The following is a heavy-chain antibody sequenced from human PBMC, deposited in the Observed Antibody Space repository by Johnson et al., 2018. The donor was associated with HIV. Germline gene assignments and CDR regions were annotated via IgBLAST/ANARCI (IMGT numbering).Heavy chain of an antibody. CDR3: TTVAAFGAFDI. CDR1: GFTFSNYA. J-gene: IGHJ3*02. V-gene: IGHV3-30*07. Sequence: QVQLVESGGGVVQPGRSLRLSCAASGFTFSNYAMHWVRQAPGKGLEWVAVISYDGSYKYYADSVKGRFTISRDNSKNTLYLQMNSLKTEDTALYYCTTVAAFGAFDIWGQGTMVTVSS. CDR2: ISYDGSYK. D-gene: IGHD1-14*01.